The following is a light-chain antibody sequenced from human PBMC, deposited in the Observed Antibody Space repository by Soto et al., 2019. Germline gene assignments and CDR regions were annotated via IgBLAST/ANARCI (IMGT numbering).Light chain of an antibody. J-gene: IGKJ2*01. CDR2: GAS. V-gene: IGKV3-15*01. CDR1: QSVSSN. Sequence: IVMTQSPATLSVSPGERATLSCRASQSVSSNLAWYQQKPGQAPRLLIYGASMRATGIPARFSGSGSGTEFTLTISSLQSEDFAVYFCQQYNNWPPFTFGQGTKLEIK. CDR3: QQYNNWPPFT.